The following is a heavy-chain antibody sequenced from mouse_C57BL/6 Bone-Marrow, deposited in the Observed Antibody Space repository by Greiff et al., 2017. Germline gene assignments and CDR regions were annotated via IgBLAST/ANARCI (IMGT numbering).Heavy chain of an antibody. Sequence: VQLQQSGAELARPGASVKLSCKASGYTFTSYGISWVKQRTGQGLEWIGMMHPNGGSPDYNEKFKSEATLSVDKSSRTAYMELSSLTSEDSAVYYCARSYDYDDYTMDYWGQGTSVTVSS. D-gene: IGHD2-4*01. CDR3: ARSYDYDDYTMDY. CDR2: MHPNGGSP. CDR1: GYTFTSYG. J-gene: IGHJ4*01. V-gene: IGHV1-81*01.